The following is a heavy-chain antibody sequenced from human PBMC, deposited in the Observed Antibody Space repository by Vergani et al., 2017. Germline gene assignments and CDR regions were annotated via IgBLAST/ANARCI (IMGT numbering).Heavy chain of an antibody. V-gene: IGHV1-46*03. D-gene: IGHD3-9*01. Sequence: QVQVVQSGAEVKKSGASVKVFCKTSGYNFSNYYMHWVRQAPGQGLEWMGIINPSGGQTNYAQKFQGRVTMTRDTSTSTVYMELSSLRSEDTAIYYCARGDYGILTGYRYWGQGTLVTVSA. CDR3: ARGDYGILTGYRY. J-gene: IGHJ4*02. CDR2: INPSGGQT. CDR1: GYNFSNYY.